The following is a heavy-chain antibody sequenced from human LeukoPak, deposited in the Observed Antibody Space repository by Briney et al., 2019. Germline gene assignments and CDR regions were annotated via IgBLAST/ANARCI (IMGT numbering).Heavy chain of an antibody. CDR3: LRCYYDSKGYFDFDY. CDR2: IYSGGTT. D-gene: IGHD3-22*01. CDR1: GFIVSNNY. V-gene: IGHV3-66*01. J-gene: IGHJ4*02. Sequence: GGSLRLSCAASGFIVSNNYMSWVRQAPGKGLEWVSGIYSGGTTYYADSVKDRFTISRDNSKNILYLQMNSLRADDTAVYYCLRCYYDSKGYFDFDYWGRGTLVTVSS.